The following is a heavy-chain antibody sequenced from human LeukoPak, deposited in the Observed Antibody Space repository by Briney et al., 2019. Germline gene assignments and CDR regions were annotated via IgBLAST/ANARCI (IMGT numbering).Heavy chain of an antibody. D-gene: IGHD4-23*01. CDR1: GFPFRLYA. V-gene: IGHV3-53*04. CDR3: ATTLRGGKFDY. Sequence: GGSLTLSCAASGFPFRLYAMPWVRQAPGKALEWVSVIYRSGSTYYADSVKGRFTISRHNSRDTMYLQMNSLRTDDTAVYYCATTLRGGKFDYWGQGTLVTVSS. CDR2: IYRSGST. J-gene: IGHJ4*02.